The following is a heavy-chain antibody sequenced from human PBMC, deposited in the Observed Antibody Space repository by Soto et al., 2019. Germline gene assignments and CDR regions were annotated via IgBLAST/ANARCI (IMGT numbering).Heavy chain of an antibody. Sequence: EVQLLESGGGLVQPGGSLRLSCVASGFTFSRYVMTWVRQAPGKGLEWVSTINSNGGSTYYTDSVKGRFTISRDNSKNSLYLQMNGLRAEDTAVYFCARVPDLHYCSRTSCLYYFDYWGQGALVTVSS. CDR2: INSNGGST. CDR1: GFTFSRYV. V-gene: IGHV3-23*01. J-gene: IGHJ4*02. CDR3: ARVPDLHYCSRTSCLYYFDY. D-gene: IGHD2-2*01.